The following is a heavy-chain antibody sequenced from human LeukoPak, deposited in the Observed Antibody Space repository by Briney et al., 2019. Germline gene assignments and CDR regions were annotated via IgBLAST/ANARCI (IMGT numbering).Heavy chain of an antibody. D-gene: IGHD4-17*01. V-gene: IGHV4-34*01. J-gene: IGHJ5*02. CDR2: IYYSGST. CDR1: GGSFSGYY. CDR3: ASPGLRVGPVHGWFDP. Sequence: PSETLSLTCAVYGGSFSGYYWSWIRQPPGKGLEWLGSIYYSGSTYYNPSLKSRVTISVATSKNQFSLKLSSVTAADTAVYYCASPGLRVGPVHGWFDPWGQGTLVTVSS.